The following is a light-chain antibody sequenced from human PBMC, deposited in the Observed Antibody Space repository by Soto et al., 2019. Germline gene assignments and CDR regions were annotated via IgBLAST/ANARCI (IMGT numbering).Light chain of an antibody. Sequence: DIQMTQSPSTLSASVGDRVAITCRASQFISTWLAWYPQKPGRAPKLLIHDASSLESGVPSRFSGSGSGTEFALTISSLQPDDFATYYCQQYSSYSSKTFGQVTEVDIK. CDR3: QQYSSYSSKT. CDR2: DAS. CDR1: QFISTW. V-gene: IGKV1-5*01. J-gene: IGKJ1*01.